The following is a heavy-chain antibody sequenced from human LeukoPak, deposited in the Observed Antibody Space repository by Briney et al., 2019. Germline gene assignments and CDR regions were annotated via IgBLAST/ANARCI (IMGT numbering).Heavy chain of an antibody. CDR2: IYYSGST. CDR1: GGSISSYY. CDR3: ARVFGGFSSSSGYFDY. V-gene: IGHV4-59*01. Sequence: SETLSLTCTVSGGSISSYYWTWIRQPPGKGLEWIGDIYYSGSTNHNPSLKSRVTISVDTSKNQFSLKLSSVTAADTAVYYCARVFGGFSSSSGYFDYWGQGTLVTVSS. J-gene: IGHJ4*02. D-gene: IGHD3-22*01.